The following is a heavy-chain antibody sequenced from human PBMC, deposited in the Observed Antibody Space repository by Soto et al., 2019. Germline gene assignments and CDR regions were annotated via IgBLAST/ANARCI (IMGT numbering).Heavy chain of an antibody. V-gene: IGHV4-30-4*01. Sequence: QVQLQESGPGLVKPSQTLSLTCTVSGGSISSGDYYWSWIRQPPGKGLEWIGYIYYSGSTYYSPSLKSRVTISVDTSKNQFSLKLSSVTAADTAVYYCARDRRDGYNYYYFDYWGQGTLVTVSS. CDR2: IYYSGST. J-gene: IGHJ4*02. D-gene: IGHD5-12*01. CDR1: GGSISSGDYY. CDR3: ARDRRDGYNYYYFDY.